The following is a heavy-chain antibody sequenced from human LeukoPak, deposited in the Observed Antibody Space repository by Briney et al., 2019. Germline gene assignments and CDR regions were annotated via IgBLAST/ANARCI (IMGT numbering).Heavy chain of an antibody. Sequence: PGGFLRLSCAASGFTFSSYSMNWVRQAPGTGLVWVSRINTDGNNTIYADSVKGRFTISRDNAENTLYLQMNSLRAEDTAVYYCARGYSSSFSVSGAFDIWGQGTMVTVSS. CDR3: ARGYSSSFSVSGAFDI. CDR2: INTDGNNT. J-gene: IGHJ3*02. CDR1: GFTFSSYS. V-gene: IGHV3-74*01. D-gene: IGHD6-6*01.